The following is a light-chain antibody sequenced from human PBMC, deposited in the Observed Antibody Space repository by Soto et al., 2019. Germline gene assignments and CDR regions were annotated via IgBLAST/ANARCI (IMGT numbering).Light chain of an antibody. J-gene: IGKJ1*01. CDR2: DAS. V-gene: IGKV3-11*01. CDR3: QQRSNWPLT. CDR1: QSVSSY. Sequence: EIVLTQSPATLSLSPGDRATLSCRASQSVSSYFAWYQQRPGQAPRLLIYDASNRATGIPARFSGSGSGTDFTLTISSLEPEDFAVYYCQQRSNWPLTFAQGTKVEIK.